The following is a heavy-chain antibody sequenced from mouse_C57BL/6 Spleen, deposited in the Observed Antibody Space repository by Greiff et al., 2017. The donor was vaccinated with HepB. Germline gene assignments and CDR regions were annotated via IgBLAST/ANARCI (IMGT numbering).Heavy chain of an antibody. CDR2: ISGGGGNT. J-gene: IGHJ1*03. Sequence: EVQLVESGGGLVKPGGSLKLSCAASGFTFSSYTMSWVRQTPEKRLDWVATISGGGGNTYYPDSVKGRFTISRDNAKNTLYLQMSSLRSEDTALYYCARVESRSYFYFCVWGTGTTVTVSS. V-gene: IGHV5-9*01. CDR1: GFTFSSYT. CDR3: ARVESRSYFYFCV.